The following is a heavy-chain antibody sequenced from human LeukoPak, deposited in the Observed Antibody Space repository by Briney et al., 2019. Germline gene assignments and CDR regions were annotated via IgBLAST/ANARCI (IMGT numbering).Heavy chain of an antibody. CDR1: GYTFTSYD. J-gene: IGHJ5*02. CDR2: MNPNSGNT. CDR3: ARLGEDYYDSSGLNP. V-gene: IGHV1-8*03. D-gene: IGHD3-22*01. Sequence: ASVKVSCKASGYTFTSYDINWVRQATGQGLEWMGWMNPNSGNTGYAQKFQGRVTITRNTSISTAYMELSSLRSEDTAVHYCARLGEDYYDSSGLNPWGQGTLVTVSS.